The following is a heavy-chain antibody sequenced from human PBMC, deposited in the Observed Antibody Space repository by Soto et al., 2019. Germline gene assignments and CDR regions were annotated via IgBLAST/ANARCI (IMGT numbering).Heavy chain of an antibody. J-gene: IGHJ4*02. V-gene: IGHV1-69*06. CDR3: ARGRSGSYYYFDY. Sequence: EASVKVSCKASGGTFSSYAISWVRQAPGQGLEWMGGIIPIFGTANYAQKFQGRVTITADKSTSTAYMELSSLRSEDTAVYYCARGRSGSYYYFDYWGQGTLVTVSS. CDR1: GGTFSSYA. CDR2: IIPIFGTA. D-gene: IGHD1-26*01.